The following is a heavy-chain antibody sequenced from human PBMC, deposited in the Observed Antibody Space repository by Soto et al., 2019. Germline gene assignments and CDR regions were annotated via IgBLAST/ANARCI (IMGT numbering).Heavy chain of an antibody. D-gene: IGHD4-17*01. J-gene: IGHJ6*02. CDR3: ARGGDYDYYYYYGMDV. V-gene: IGHV3-30-3*01. CDR2: ISYDGSNK. Sequence: LRLSCAASGFTFSSYAMHWVRQAPGKGLEWVAVISYDGSNKYYADSVKGRFTISRDNSKNTLYLQMNSLRAEDTAVYYCARGGDYDYYYYYGMDVWGQGTTVTVSS. CDR1: GFTFSSYA.